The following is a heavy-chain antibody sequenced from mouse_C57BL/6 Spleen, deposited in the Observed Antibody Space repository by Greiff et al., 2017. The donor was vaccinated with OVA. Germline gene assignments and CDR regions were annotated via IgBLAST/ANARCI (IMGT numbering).Heavy chain of an antibody. J-gene: IGHJ3*01. D-gene: IGHD1-1*01. CDR2: INPNYGTT. V-gene: IGHV1-39*01. Sequence: VQLQQSGPELVKPSASVKISCKASGYSFTDYNMNWVKQSNGKSLEWIGVINPNYGTTSYNQKFKGKATLTVDQSSSTAYMQLNSLTSEDSAVYYCATSTTESSAWFAYWGQGTLVTVSA. CDR1: GYSFTDYN. CDR3: ATSTTESSAWFAY.